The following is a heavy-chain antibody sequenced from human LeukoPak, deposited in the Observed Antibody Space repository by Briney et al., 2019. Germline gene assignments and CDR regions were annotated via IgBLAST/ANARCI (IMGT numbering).Heavy chain of an antibody. J-gene: IGHJ3*01. CDR2: ISGSGSST. V-gene: IGHV3-23*01. CDR3: AKVYRAHGDYHAFDV. CDR1: RFSFSSYA. Sequence: GGSLRLSCAASRFSFSSYAMSWVRQAPGKGLEWVSSISGSGSSTYYADSVKDRFTISRDNSKNTLYLQMNSPRAEDTAVYYCAKVYRAHGDYHAFDVWGQGTMVTVSS. D-gene: IGHD4-17*01.